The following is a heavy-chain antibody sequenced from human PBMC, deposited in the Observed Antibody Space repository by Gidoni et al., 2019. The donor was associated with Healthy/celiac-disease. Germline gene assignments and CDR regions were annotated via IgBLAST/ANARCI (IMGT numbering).Heavy chain of an antibody. CDR1: GGTFSSYA. V-gene: IGHV1-69*01. D-gene: IGHD6-13*01. Sequence: QVQLVQSGAEVKKPGSSVKVSCKASGGTFSSYAISWVRQAPGQGLEWMGGIIPIFGTANYAQKFQGRVTITADESTSTAYMELSSLRSEDTAVYYCARKRPNYGYSSSWYYYYGMDVWGQGTTVTVSS. CDR3: ARKRPNYGYSSSWYYYYGMDV. J-gene: IGHJ6*02. CDR2: IIPIFGTA.